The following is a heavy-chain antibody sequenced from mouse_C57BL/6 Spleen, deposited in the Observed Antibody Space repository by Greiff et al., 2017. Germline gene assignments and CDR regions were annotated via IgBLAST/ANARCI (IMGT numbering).Heavy chain of an antibody. CDR1: GYTFTRYW. J-gene: IGHJ4*01. D-gene: IGHD1-1*02. CDR3: AGAGEGRYYGGAMGG. CDR2: IHPNSGST. Sequence: QVQLQQPGAELVKPGASVKLSCKASGYTFTRYWMHWVKQRPGQGLEWIGMIHPNSGSTNYNEKFKSKATLTVDKSSSTAYMQLSSLASEDSAVYDWAGAGEGRYYGGAMGGWGQGASVAVAS. V-gene: IGHV1-64*01.